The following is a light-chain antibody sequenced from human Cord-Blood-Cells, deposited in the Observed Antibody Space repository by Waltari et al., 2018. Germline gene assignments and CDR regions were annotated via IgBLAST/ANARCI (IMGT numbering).Light chain of an antibody. CDR3: QQSYSTPPYT. CDR1: PSISSY. CDR2: AAS. J-gene: IGKJ2*01. V-gene: IGKV1-39*01. Sequence: DIQMTQSPSSLSASVGDRVTLTCRASPSISSYLNWYQQKPGKAPKLLIYAASSLQSGVPSRFSGGGSGTDVTLTISSLQPEDFATYYCQQSYSTPPYTFGQGTKLEIK.